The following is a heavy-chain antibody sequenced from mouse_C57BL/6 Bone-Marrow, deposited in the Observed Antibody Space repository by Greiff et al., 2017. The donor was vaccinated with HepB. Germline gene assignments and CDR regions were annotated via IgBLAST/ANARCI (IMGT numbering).Heavy chain of an antibody. CDR3: ATTGYGYAMDY. CDR2: INPSTGGT. V-gene: IGHV1-42*01. CDR1: GYSFTGYY. D-gene: IGHD3-2*02. Sequence: EVQLQQSGPELVKPGASVKISCKASGYSFTGYYMNWVKQSPEKSLEWIGEINPSTGGTTYNQKFKAKATLTVDKSSSTAYMQLKSLTSEDSAVYYCATTGYGYAMDYWGQGTSVTVSS. J-gene: IGHJ4*01.